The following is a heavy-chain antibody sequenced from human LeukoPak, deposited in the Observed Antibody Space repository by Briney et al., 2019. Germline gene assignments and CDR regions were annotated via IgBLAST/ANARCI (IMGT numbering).Heavy chain of an antibody. D-gene: IGHD3-3*01. CDR3: ARDRPTSPKEWSLVGGAFDS. V-gene: IGHV3-74*01. CDR2: INSDGSST. J-gene: IGHJ3*02. Sequence: PGGSLRLSCAASGFTFSSYWMHWVRQAPGKRLVWVSRINSDGSSTSYADSVKGRFTISRDNAKNTLYLQMNSLRAEDTAVYYCARDRPTSPKEWSLVGGAFDSWGQGTMVTVSS. CDR1: GFTFSSYW.